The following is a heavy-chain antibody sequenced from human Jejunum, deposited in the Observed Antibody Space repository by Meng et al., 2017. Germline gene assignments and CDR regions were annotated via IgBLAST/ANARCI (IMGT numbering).Heavy chain of an antibody. CDR1: AFTFTNYA. Sequence: QGSPVQSGSELKKPGASVKVSCMASAFTFTNYAINWGRQAPGQGLEWRGWINTKTGNPMYAQGFTGRFVFSLDTSVSTAHLHISTLTPEDTAVYYCATSGGGFDYWGQGTLVTVSS. CDR3: ATSGGGFDY. CDR2: INTKTGNP. D-gene: IGHD1-26*01. J-gene: IGHJ4*02. V-gene: IGHV7-4-1*02.